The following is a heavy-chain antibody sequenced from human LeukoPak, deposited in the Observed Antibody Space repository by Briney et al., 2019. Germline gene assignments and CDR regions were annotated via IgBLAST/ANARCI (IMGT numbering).Heavy chain of an antibody. CDR1: CGSLSIYC. D-gene: IGHD3-10*01. Sequence: SSETLSLTCSVSCGSLSIYCWSWTREPPGKGLEWIGYIYYSGSTNYNPSLKSRVTISVDTSKNQFSLKLSSVTAADTAVYYCARDAVITMVRGVISNPYYYYGMDVWGQGTTVTVSS. CDR2: IYYSGST. CDR3: ARDAVITMVRGVISNPYYYYGMDV. J-gene: IGHJ6*02. V-gene: IGHV4-59*13.